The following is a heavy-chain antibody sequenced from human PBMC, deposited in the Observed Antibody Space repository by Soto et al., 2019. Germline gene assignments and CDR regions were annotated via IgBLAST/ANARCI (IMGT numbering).Heavy chain of an antibody. CDR2: IKQDGSEK. J-gene: IGHJ6*02. CDR3: ARDMVRYYYGMDV. V-gene: IGHV3-7*01. Sequence: PGGSLRLSCAASGFTFSSYWMSWVRQAPGKGLEWVANIKQDGSEKYYVDSVKGRSTISRDNAKNSLYLQMNSLRAEDTAVYYCARDMVRYYYGMDVWGQGTTVTVSS. CDR1: GFTFSSYW. D-gene: IGHD3-10*01.